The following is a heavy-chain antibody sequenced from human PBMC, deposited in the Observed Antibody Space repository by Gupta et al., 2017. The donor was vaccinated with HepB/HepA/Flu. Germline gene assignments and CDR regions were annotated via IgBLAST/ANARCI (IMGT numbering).Heavy chain of an antibody. V-gene: IGHV3-33*01. J-gene: IGHJ4*02. CDR3: ASGYCNNGVCYSLDY. Sequence: QVQLVESGGGVVQPGRSLTLSCEASAFTFSRSGMHWVRQAPGKGLEWVAMIWDDGSKKYYADSVKGRFTSSRDNSKNTLHLQMNSLRAEDTAVYYCASGYCNNGVCYSLDYWGQGTLVTVSS. CDR1: AFTFSRSG. D-gene: IGHD2-8*01. CDR2: IWDDGSKK.